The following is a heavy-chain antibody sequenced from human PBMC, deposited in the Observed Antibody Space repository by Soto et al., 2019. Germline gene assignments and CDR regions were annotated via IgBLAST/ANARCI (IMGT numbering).Heavy chain of an antibody. D-gene: IGHD3-3*01. CDR3: ARVDFWSGYAFDI. V-gene: IGHV1-2*04. J-gene: IGHJ3*02. Sequence: ASVKVSCKASGYTFTGYYMHWVRQAPGQGLEWMGWINPNSGGTNYAQKFQGWVTMTRDTSISTAYMELSRLRSDDTAVYYCARVDFWSGYAFDIWGQGTMVTVS. CDR2: INPNSGGT. CDR1: GYTFTGYY.